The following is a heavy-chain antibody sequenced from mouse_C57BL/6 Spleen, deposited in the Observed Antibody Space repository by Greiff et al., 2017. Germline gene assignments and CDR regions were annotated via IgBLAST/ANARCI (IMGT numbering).Heavy chain of an antibody. CDR1: GYSFTDYN. Sequence: EVQLQQSGPELVKPGASVKISCKASGYSFTDYNMNWVKQSNGKSLEWIGVINPNYGTTSYNQKFKGKATLTVDQSSSTAYMQLNSLTSEDSAVYYCARRRLEEFYDYDGTGYYYAMDYWGQGTSVTVSS. CDR2: INPNYGTT. D-gene: IGHD2-4*01. CDR3: ARRRLEEFYDYDGTGYYYAMDY. V-gene: IGHV1-39*01. J-gene: IGHJ4*01.